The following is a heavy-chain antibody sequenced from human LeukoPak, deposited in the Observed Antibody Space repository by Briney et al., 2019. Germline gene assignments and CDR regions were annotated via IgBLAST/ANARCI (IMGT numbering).Heavy chain of an antibody. Sequence: ASVKVSCKASGYTFTSYYMHWVRQAPGQGLEWMGIINPSGGSTSYAQKFQGRVIMTRDTSTSIVYMELSSLRSEDTAVYYCARGTTWDAFDIWGQGTMVTVSS. J-gene: IGHJ3*02. CDR2: INPSGGST. CDR3: ARGTTWDAFDI. V-gene: IGHV1-46*01. CDR1: GYTFTSYY. D-gene: IGHD1-7*01.